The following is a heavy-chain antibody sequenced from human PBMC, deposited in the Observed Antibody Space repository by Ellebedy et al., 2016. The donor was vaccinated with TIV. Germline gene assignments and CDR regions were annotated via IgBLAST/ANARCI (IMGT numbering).Heavy chain of an antibody. V-gene: IGHV3-74*01. CDR2: IRSDGSKT. J-gene: IGHJ4*02. CDR1: GFTLSRYW. D-gene: IGHD4-23*01. Sequence: PGGSLRLSCAASGFTLSRYWMHWVRQAPGKGLVWVARIRSDGSKTDYADAGKGRGTISGDDAKNTLYLQMNSLRSEDSAIYYCAREGTYGGNSGFDYWGQGTLVAVSS. CDR3: AREGTYGGNSGFDY.